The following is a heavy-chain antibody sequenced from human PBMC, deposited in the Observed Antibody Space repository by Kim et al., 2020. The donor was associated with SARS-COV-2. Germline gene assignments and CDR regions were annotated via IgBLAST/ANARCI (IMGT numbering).Heavy chain of an antibody. J-gene: IGHJ6*01. CDR2: INPNSGGT. CDR1: GYTFTDYY. D-gene: IGHD1-26*01. V-gene: IGHV1-2*02. CDR3: TKDRGVVGATLHFYYGMDV. Sequence: ASVKVSCKASGYTFTDYYIHWVRQAPGQGLEWMGWINPNSGGTNYAQKFQGRVTMTRDTSINTAYMELSGLRSGDTAVYYCTKDRGVVGATLHFYYGMDV.